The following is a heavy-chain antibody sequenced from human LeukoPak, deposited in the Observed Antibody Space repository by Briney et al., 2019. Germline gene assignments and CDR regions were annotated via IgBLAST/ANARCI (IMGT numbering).Heavy chain of an antibody. CDR2: IYYSGST. CDR3: ARNYCSSTSCYRARFDP. D-gene: IGHD2-2*01. J-gene: IGHJ5*02. CDR1: GGSISGYY. Sequence: PSETLSLTCTVSGGSISGYYWSWIRQPPGKGLEWIGYIYYSGSTNYNPSLKSRVTISVDTSKNQFSLKLSSVTAADTAVYYCARNYCSSTSCYRARFDPWGQGTLVTVSS. V-gene: IGHV4-59*01.